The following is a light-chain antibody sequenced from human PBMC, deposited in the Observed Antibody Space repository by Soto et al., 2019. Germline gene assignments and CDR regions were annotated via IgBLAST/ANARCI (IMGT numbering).Light chain of an antibody. CDR2: EGS. V-gene: IGLV2-23*01. CDR3: CSYAGSGPLV. CDR1: SSDVGSYNL. Sequence: QSVLTQPASVSGSPGQSITISCTGTSSDVGSYNLVSWCQQHPGKAPQLMIYEGSKRPSGVSNRFSGSKSGNTASLTISGLQDEDEADYYCCSYAGSGPLVFGGGTKLTVL. J-gene: IGLJ3*02.